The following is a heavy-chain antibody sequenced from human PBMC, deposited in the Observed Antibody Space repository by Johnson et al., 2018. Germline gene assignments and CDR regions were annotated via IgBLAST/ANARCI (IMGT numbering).Heavy chain of an antibody. CDR1: GFSFSQHW. CDR3: PRTGGYSSDGRTSYAFDI. Sequence: VQLVESGGGVVEPGGSLRLSCAASGFSFSQHWMSWVRQTPGKGLEWLANIKPDGTEKYYMDSVKGRFTLSRDNAKNSLYLQINGLGAEDTAVYYCPRTGGYSSDGRTSYAFDIWGQGTMVTVSS. V-gene: IGHV3-7*01. D-gene: IGHD2-15*01. J-gene: IGHJ3*02. CDR2: IKPDGTEK.